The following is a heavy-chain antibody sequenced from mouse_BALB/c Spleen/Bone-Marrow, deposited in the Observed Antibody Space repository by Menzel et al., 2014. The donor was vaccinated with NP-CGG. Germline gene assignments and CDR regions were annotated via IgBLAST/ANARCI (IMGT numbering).Heavy chain of an antibody. D-gene: IGHD2-4*01. V-gene: IGHV1-20*02. J-gene: IGHJ3*01. CDR2: INPYNGDT. CDR3: ARSGDYVGFAY. Sequence: EVMLMETGAELVKPGASAKISCKASGYSFTGYFMNWVMQSHGKSLEWIGRINPYNGDTLYNQKFKGKATLTVDKSSSTAHMELRSLASEDSAVYYCARSGDYVGFAYWGQGTLVTVSA. CDR1: GYSFTGYF.